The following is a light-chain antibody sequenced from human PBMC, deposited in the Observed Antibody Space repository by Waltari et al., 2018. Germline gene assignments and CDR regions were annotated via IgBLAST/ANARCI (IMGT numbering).Light chain of an antibody. CDR1: QSVNSY. V-gene: IGKV3-11*01. J-gene: IGKJ4*01. CDR2: DAS. CDR3: QERSNWPGGS. Sequence: EIVLTQSPAILSLSPGESATLSCRASQSVNSYLAWYHQKPGQAPRLLIYDASNRATGIPARFVGTGSGTDFTLTITRLEPEDFAVYYCQERSNWPGGSFGGGTKVEIK.